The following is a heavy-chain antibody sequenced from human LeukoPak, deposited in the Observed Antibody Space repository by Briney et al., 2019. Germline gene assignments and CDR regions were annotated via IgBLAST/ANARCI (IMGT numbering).Heavy chain of an antibody. D-gene: IGHD6-19*01. Sequence: GGSLRLSCAASGFTFSNYYMSWVRQAPGKGLEWVSAISGSGGSTYYADSVKGRFTISRDNSKNTLYLQMNSLRAEDTAVYYCAKGIYSSGWYTDYWGQGTLVTVSS. V-gene: IGHV3-23*01. CDR2: ISGSGGST. CDR1: GFTFSNYY. CDR3: AKGIYSSGWYTDY. J-gene: IGHJ4*02.